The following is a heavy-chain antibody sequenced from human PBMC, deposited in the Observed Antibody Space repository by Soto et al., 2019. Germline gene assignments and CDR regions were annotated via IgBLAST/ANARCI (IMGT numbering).Heavy chain of an antibody. V-gene: IGHV3-53*04. CDR3: ARGGGNPFDV. J-gene: IGHJ3*01. CDR2: IYSGDKA. CDR1: GFSVSAYY. Sequence: EVQLVESGGGLVQPGESLRLSCAASGFSVSAYYMTWVRQAPGKGLEWVSVIYSGDKAFYPDSVKGRFTISRHSSTNTVSLHMNSLRPEDTAVYYCARGGGNPFDVWGKGTMVTVSS. D-gene: IGHD3-16*01.